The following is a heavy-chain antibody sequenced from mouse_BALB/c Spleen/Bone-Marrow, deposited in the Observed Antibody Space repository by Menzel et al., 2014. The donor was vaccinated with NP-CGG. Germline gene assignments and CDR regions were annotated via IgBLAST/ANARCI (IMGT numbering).Heavy chain of an antibody. V-gene: IGHV1-69*02. CDR1: GYTFTSYW. J-gene: IGHJ2*01. Sequence: QVQLKQSGAELVRPGASVKLSCKASGYTFTSYWINWVKQRPGQGLEWIGNIYPSDSYTNYNQKFKDKATLTVDKSSSTAYKQLSSPTSEDSAVYYCTRTTEGFDYWGQGTTLTVSS. D-gene: IGHD1-1*01. CDR3: TRTTEGFDY. CDR2: IYPSDSYT.